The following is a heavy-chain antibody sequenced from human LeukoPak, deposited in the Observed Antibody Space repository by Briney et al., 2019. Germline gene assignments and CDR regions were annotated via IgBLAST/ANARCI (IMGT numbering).Heavy chain of an antibody. J-gene: IGHJ3*02. V-gene: IGHV4-59*08. Sequence: SETLSLTCTVSGGSISTSYWSWIRQPPGKALEWIGYIYYSGSTNYNPSLKSRVTISVDTSKNQFSLRLSSVTAADTAVYYCARVVPRGGNDDAFDIWGQGTMVIVSS. CDR2: IYYSGST. D-gene: IGHD4-23*01. CDR3: ARVVPRGGNDDAFDI. CDR1: GGSISTSY.